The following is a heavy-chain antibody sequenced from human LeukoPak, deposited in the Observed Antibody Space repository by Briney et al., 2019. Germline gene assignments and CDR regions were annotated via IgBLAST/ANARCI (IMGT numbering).Heavy chain of an antibody. D-gene: IGHD6-19*01. CDR3: ARDCKSQQVYSSGCTDY. CDR1: GFTFSSYS. Sequence: GGSLRLSCAASGFTFSSYSMNWVRQAPGKGLEWVSSISSSSSYIYYADSVEGRFTISRDNAKNSLYLQMNSLRAEDTAVYYCARDCKSQQVYSSGCTDYWGQGTLVTVSS. J-gene: IGHJ4*02. V-gene: IGHV3-21*01. CDR2: ISSSSSYI.